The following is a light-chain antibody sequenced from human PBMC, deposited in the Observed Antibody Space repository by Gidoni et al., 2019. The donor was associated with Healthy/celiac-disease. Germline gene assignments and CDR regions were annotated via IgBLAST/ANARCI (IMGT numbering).Light chain of an antibody. V-gene: IGKV2-28*01. CDR1: QSLLHSNGYNY. CDR2: LVS. Sequence: DIVMTQSPLSLPVTPGEPASISCRSSQSLLHSNGYNYLDWYLQKPGQSPQLLIYLVSNQASEVPDRFSGSGSGTDFTLKISRVEAEDVGVYYYMQALLSYTFGQGTKLEIK. CDR3: MQALLSYT. J-gene: IGKJ2*01.